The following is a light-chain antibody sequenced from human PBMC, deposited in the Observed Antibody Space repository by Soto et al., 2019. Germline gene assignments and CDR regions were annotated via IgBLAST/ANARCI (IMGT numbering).Light chain of an antibody. CDR2: GTS. CDR3: QQYGSSPRT. Sequence: DIVLTQSPGTLSLSPGERATLSCRASQNVGSRYLAWYQQKPGQAPRLLLYGTSNRATGIPDRFSGSGSGTDFSLTISSLEPGDLAVYYCQQYGSSPRTFGQGTKVEIK. CDR1: QNVGSRY. V-gene: IGKV3-20*01. J-gene: IGKJ1*01.